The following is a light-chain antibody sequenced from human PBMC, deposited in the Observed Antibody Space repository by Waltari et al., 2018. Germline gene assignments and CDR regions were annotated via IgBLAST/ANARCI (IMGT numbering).Light chain of an antibody. J-gene: IGLJ2*01. V-gene: IGLV2-8*01. CDR3: SSYAGSDNLI. CDR1: STDVGVYNY. Sequence: QSALTQPPSASGSPGQSVTISCTGTSTDVGVYNYVSWYQQHPGKAPKLMIYSVRKRPSGVPDRFTGSKSGNTASLTVSGLQAEDEADYYCSSYAGSDNLIFGGGTKLTVL. CDR2: SVR.